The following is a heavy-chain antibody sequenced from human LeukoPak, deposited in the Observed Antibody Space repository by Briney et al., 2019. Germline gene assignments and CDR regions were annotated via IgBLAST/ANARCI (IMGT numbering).Heavy chain of an antibody. V-gene: IGHV3-72*01. CDR2: TRNKANSCTT. J-gene: IGHJ4*02. D-gene: IGHD6-19*01. Sequence: GGSLRLSCAASGFTFSDHYMDWVRQAPGKGLEWVGRTRNKANSCTTEYAASVKGRFTISRDDSKNSLYLQMNSLKTEDTAVYYCARDGASLPGYSSGWFDYWGQGTLVTVSS. CDR3: ARDGASLPGYSSGWFDY. CDR1: GFTFSDHY.